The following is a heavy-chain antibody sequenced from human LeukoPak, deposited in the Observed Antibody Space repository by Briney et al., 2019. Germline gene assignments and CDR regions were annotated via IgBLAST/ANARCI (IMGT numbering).Heavy chain of an antibody. CDR1: GGSISTYY. D-gene: IGHD3-3*01. CDR3: ARGRITIFGVVRYFDY. Sequence: SETLSLTCTVSGGSISTYYWSWIRQPSGKGLEWIGYIYYSGVTNYNPSLKSRVTMSVDTSKNQFSLKLSSVTAADTAVYYCARGRITIFGVVRYFDYWGQGTLVTVSS. V-gene: IGHV4-59*12. J-gene: IGHJ4*02. CDR2: IYYSGVT.